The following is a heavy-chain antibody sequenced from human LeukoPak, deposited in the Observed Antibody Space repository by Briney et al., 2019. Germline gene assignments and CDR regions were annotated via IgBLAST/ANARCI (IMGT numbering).Heavy chain of an antibody. J-gene: IGHJ4*02. V-gene: IGHV3-74*01. CDR3: VSFYETY. Sequence: GGSLRLSCAASGNYWMHWVRQAPGKGLVWVSHINSDGSWTSYADSAKGRFTISKDNAKNTVYLQMNNLRAEDTAVYYCVSFYETYWGRGTLVTVSS. CDR2: INSDGSWT. CDR1: GNYW. D-gene: IGHD2/OR15-2a*01.